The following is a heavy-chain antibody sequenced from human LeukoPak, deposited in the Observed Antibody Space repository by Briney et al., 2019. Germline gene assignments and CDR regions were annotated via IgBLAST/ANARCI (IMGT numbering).Heavy chain of an antibody. J-gene: IGHJ4*02. CDR2: IYYSGST. CDR1: GGSISSSSYY. Sequence: NASETLSLTCTVSGGSISSSSYYWGWIRQPPGKGLEWIGSIYYSGSTYYNPSLKSRVTISVDTSKNQFSLKLSSVTAADTAVYYCAREYGDYSFDYWGQGTLVTVSS. CDR3: AREYGDYSFDY. V-gene: IGHV4-39*07. D-gene: IGHD4-17*01.